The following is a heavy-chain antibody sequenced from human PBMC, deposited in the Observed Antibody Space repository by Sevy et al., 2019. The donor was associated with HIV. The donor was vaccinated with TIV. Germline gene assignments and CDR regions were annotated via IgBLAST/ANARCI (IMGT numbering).Heavy chain of an antibody. J-gene: IGHJ4*02. D-gene: IGHD4-17*01. CDR3: VRGRDYGNFDY. CDR2: IWYDGSNK. Sequence: GGSLRLSCAASGFNFSIYGMHWVRQAPGKGLEWVALIWYDGSNKYYADFVKGRSIISRDNSKNTLSQQMNSLGAEDPAAYYCVRGRDYGNFDYWGQGTLVTVSS. V-gene: IGHV3-33*01. CDR1: GFNFSIYG.